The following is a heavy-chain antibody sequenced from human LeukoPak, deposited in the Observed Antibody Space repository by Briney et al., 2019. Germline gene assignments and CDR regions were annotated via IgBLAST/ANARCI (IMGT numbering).Heavy chain of an antibody. CDR1: GGSVSDYY. V-gene: IGHV4-59*08. CDR3: ARRGPTYYGSGGDYYMDV. J-gene: IGHJ6*03. Sequence: SETLSLTCTISGGSVSDYYWSWIRQSPGKRLEWIGYIYYTGSTTYNPSLKSRVTISVDTSKNQFSLQLTSVTAADTAVYYCARRGPTYYGSGGDYYMDVWGKGTTVTISS. CDR2: IYYTGST. D-gene: IGHD3-10*01.